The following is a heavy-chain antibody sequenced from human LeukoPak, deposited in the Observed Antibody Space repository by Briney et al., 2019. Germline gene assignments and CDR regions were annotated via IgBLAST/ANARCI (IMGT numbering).Heavy chain of an antibody. V-gene: IGHV3-53*01. Sequence: TGGSLRLSCAASGFTVSSNYMSWVRQAPGKGLEWVSVIYSGGSTYYADSEKGRFTISRDNSKNTLYLQMNSLRAEDTAVYYCARDWSGYFDYWGQGTLVTVSS. CDR2: IYSGGST. D-gene: IGHD3-3*01. J-gene: IGHJ4*02. CDR1: GFTVSSNY. CDR3: ARDWSGYFDY.